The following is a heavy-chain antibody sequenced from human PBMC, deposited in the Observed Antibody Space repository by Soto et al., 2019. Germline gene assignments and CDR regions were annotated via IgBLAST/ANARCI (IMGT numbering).Heavy chain of an antibody. V-gene: IGHV3-30-3*01. CDR2: VSYDGDKT. J-gene: IGHJ4*02. Sequence: QELLVESGGGVVQSGGSLRLSCEGSGFTFSQHAIHWVRQAPGKGPEWVAVVSYDGDKTYFADSVRGRMTLSRDNSNHTASLHMSNVTPEDTAVYFCARGAGTGRLLDMWGQGTLVIASS. CDR1: GFTFSQHA. CDR3: ARGAGTGRLLDM. D-gene: IGHD6-13*01.